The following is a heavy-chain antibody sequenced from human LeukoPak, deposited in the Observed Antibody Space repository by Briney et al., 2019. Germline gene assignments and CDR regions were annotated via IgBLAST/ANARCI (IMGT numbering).Heavy chain of an antibody. CDR2: ISYDGSNK. CDR1: GFTFSSYA. D-gene: IGHD3-3*01. Sequence: PGGSLRLSCAASGFTFSSYAMHWVRQAPGKGLEWVAVISYDGSNKYYADSVKGRFTISRDNSKNTLYLQMNSLRAEDTAVYYCATTARNPYDFWSGSTPYYFDYWGQGTLVTVSS. CDR3: ATTARNPYDFWSGSTPYYFDY. V-gene: IGHV3-30-3*01. J-gene: IGHJ4*02.